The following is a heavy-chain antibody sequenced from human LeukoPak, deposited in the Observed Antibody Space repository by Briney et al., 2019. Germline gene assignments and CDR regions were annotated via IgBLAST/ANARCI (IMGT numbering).Heavy chain of an antibody. CDR3: ARDKQYSGDWFDH. Sequence: PGGSLRLSCAGSGFTFISYLMYWVRLTPGKGLVWVSRISSDGSTTTYADSVKGRFTISRDNAKNTLYLQMNSLRAEDTAVYYCARDKQYSGDWFDHWGQGTLVTVSS. CDR1: GFTFISYL. V-gene: IGHV3-74*01. D-gene: IGHD1-26*01. J-gene: IGHJ5*02. CDR2: ISSDGSTT.